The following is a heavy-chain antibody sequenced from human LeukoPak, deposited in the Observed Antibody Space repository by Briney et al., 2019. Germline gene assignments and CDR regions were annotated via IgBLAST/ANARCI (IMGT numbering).Heavy chain of an antibody. CDR2: FYYSGRT. D-gene: IGHD3-22*01. CDR1: GGFIRCYY. Sequence: PSEPLSLTCTVCGGFIRCYYWMGIREPREGGVEGIVHFYYSGRTYSNPAIQSRVTIPADTSKNPSSPRLSSVTAADTAVYSCARISAYYYDSRRHYNFDLWGHGTLVTVSS. J-gene: IGHJ4*01. CDR3: ARISAYYYDSRRHYNFDL. V-gene: IGHV4-59*05.